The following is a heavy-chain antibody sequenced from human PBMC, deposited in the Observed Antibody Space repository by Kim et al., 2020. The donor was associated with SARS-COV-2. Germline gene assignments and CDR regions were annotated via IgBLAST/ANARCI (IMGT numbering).Heavy chain of an antibody. Sequence: TANYAQKCQGRVTITADESTSTAYMELGSLRSEDAAVYYCARELGDAFDIWGQGTMVTVSS. J-gene: IGHJ3*02. V-gene: IGHV1-69*01. D-gene: IGHD3-16*01. CDR3: ARELGDAFDI. CDR2: TA.